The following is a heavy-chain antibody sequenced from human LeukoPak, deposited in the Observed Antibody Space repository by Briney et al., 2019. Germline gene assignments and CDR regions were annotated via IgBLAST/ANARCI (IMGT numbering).Heavy chain of an antibody. CDR1: GFTFSSYA. J-gene: IGHJ4*02. Sequence: GGSLRLSCAASGFTFSSYAMHWVRQAPGKGLEWVAVISYDGSNKYYADSVKGRFTISRDNSKNTLCLQMNSLRAEDTAVYYCAREGLGIWADYWGQGTLVTVSS. CDR2: ISYDGSNK. D-gene: IGHD3-16*01. V-gene: IGHV3-30-3*01. CDR3: AREGLGIWADY.